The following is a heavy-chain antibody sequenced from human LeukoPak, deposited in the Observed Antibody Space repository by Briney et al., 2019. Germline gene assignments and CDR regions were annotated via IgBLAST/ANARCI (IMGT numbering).Heavy chain of an antibody. J-gene: IGHJ2*01. D-gene: IGHD3-22*01. V-gene: IGHV4-34*01. CDR3: ARVRYYDSSGYSTDYWYFDL. CDR1: GGSFSGYY. Sequence: SETLSLTCAVYGGSFSGYYWSWIRQPPGKGLEWIGEINHSGSTNYNPSLKSRVTISVDTSKNQFSLKLSSVTAADTAVYYCARVRYYDSSGYSTDYWYFDLWGRGTLVTVSS. CDR2: INHSGST.